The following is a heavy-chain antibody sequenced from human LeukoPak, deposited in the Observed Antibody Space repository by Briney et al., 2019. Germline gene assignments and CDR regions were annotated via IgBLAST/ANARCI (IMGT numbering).Heavy chain of an antibody. J-gene: IGHJ4*02. CDR3: ARAVEKYSGSYYGY. D-gene: IGHD1-26*01. V-gene: IGHV1-8*01. CDR2: MNPNSGNT. CDR1: GYTFTSYD. Sequence: GASGKVSCKASGYTFTSYDINWVRQATGQGLEWMGWMNPNSGNTGYAQKFQGRVTMTRNTSISTAYMELSSLRSEDTAVYYCARAVEKYSGSYYGYWGQGTLVTVSS.